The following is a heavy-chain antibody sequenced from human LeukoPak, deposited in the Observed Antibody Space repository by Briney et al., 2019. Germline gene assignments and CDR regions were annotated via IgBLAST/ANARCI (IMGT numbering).Heavy chain of an antibody. Sequence: GGTLRLSCAASGFTFSNYGLSWVRQAPGKGLEWVSSISSSSSYIYYADSVKGRFTISRDNAKNSLYLQMNSLRAEDTAVYYCAREPEDIVVVVAAHDAFDIWGQGTMVTVSS. CDR2: ISSSSSYI. CDR1: GFTFSNYG. J-gene: IGHJ3*02. D-gene: IGHD2-15*01. CDR3: AREPEDIVVVVAAHDAFDI. V-gene: IGHV3-21*01.